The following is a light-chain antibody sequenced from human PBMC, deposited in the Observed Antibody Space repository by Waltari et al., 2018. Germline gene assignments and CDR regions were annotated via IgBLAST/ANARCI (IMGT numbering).Light chain of an antibody. V-gene: IGKV4-1*01. J-gene: IGKJ5*01. Sequence: DIVMTQSPVSLAASLGDRTPIRCKSSQSAMYSSNTKGYLAWYQQKPGQPPKLLIYCASTRETGVPYRFSGSGSATNFTLTISSLQAEDVAVYWCQQYITSPVTFGQGTRLEIK. CDR3: QQYITSPVT. CDR1: QSAMYSSNTKGY. CDR2: CAS.